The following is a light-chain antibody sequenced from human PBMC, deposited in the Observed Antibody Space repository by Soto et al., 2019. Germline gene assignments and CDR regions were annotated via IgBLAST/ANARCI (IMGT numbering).Light chain of an antibody. V-gene: IGLV2-11*01. J-gene: IGLJ1*01. CDR1: NSNIGFYNF. CDR3: CSYAGTYTYV. Sequence: QSALTQPRSVSGSPGQSVTISCTGTNSNIGFYNFVSWYQQHPDKAPHLVIYDVNKRPSGVPDRFSGSKSGNTASLTIYGLQAADEADYYCCSYAGTYTYVFGIGTKVTVL. CDR2: DVN.